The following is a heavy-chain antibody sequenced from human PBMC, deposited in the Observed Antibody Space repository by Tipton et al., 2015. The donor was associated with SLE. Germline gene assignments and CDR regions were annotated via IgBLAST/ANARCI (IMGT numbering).Heavy chain of an antibody. Sequence: TLSLTCSVSGGSINNSPYYWGWIRQPPGKGLEWIGSIFHSGSTNYNTSLKSRVTIFVDTSRNQLSLKLSSVTAADTAVYYCARRDCSTTSCYFDYWGQGILLIVSS. CDR3: ARRDCSTTSCYFDY. D-gene: IGHD2-2*01. V-gene: IGHV4-39*01. J-gene: IGHJ4*02. CDR2: IFHSGST. CDR1: GGSINNSPYY.